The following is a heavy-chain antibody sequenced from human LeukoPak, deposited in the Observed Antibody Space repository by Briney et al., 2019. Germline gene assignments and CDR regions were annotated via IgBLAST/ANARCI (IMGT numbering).Heavy chain of an antibody. D-gene: IGHD6-13*01. Sequence: ASVKVSCKASGGTFSSYAISWVRQAPGQGLEWMGWISAYNGNTNYAQKVQGRVTMTTDTSTSTAYMELRSLRFDDTAVYYCARDQSVRLLQTSSTYFKHVFAIWGQGSMVTVSS. CDR3: ARDQSVRLLQTSSTYFKHVFAI. V-gene: IGHV1-18*01. J-gene: IGHJ3*02. CDR1: GGTFSSYA. CDR2: ISAYNGNT.